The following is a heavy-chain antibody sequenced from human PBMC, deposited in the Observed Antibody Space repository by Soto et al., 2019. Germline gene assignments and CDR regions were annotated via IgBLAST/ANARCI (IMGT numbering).Heavy chain of an antibody. CDR3: ARGHYFDY. CDR2: IYHSGTT. J-gene: IGHJ4*02. CDR1: GGSISSGGYS. V-gene: IGHV4-30-2*01. Sequence: SETLSLTCAVSGGSISSGGYSWSWIRQPPGKGLEWIGYIYHSGTTYYNPSLKSRVTISVDRSENQFSLKLSSVTAADTAVYYCARGHYFDYWGQGTLVTVSS.